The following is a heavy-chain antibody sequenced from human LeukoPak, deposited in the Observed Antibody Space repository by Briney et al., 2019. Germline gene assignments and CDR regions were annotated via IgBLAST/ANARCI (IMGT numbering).Heavy chain of an antibody. CDR2: MNPNSGNT. CDR1: GYTFTSYD. D-gene: IGHD6-6*01. J-gene: IGHJ4*02. CDR3: ARAGIAARSFDY. V-gene: IGHV1-8*01. Sequence: ASVKVSCKVSGYTFTSYDINWVRQATGQGLEWMGWMNPNSGNTGYAQKFQGRVTMTRNTSISTAYMELSSLRSEDTAVYYCARAGIAARSFDYWGQGTLVTVSS.